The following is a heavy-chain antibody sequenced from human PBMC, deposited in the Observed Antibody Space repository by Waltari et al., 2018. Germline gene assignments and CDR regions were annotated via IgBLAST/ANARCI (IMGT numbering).Heavy chain of an antibody. Sequence: EVQLVESGGGLVQPGRSLRLSCAASGFSFDDYAMHWVRQAPGEGLEGVSGMRCKSGSTASAESLEGRFTISRDNAKNSLYLQMHSLRPEDTALYYCVKDRGLYSSSSGLDYWGQGTLVTVSS. J-gene: IGHJ4*02. CDR1: GFSFDDYA. CDR2: MRCKSGST. CDR3: VKDRGLYSSSSGLDY. V-gene: IGHV3-9*01. D-gene: IGHD6-6*01.